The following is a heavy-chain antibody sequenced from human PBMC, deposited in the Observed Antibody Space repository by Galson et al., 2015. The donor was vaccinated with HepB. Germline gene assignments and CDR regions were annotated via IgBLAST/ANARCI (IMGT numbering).Heavy chain of an antibody. V-gene: IGHV3-48*01. CDR2: ITSSSSTI. J-gene: IGHJ4*02. Sequence: SLRLSCAASGFTFSSYSMNWVRQAPGKGLEWVSYITSSSSTIYYADSVKGRFTISRDNAKNSLFLQMNSLRAEDTAVYYCARGGGSQQLAYDWGQGTLVTVSS. CDR1: GFTFSSYS. D-gene: IGHD6-13*01. CDR3: ARGGGSQQLAYD.